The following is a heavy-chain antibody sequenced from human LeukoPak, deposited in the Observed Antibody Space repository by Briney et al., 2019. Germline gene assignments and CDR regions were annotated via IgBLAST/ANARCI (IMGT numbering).Heavy chain of an antibody. Sequence: PSETLSLTCTVSGGSISSSNYYWGWIRQPPRKGLEWIGSLYYTGSTYYNPSLKSRVTISVDTSKSQFSLKLNSVTAADTAVYYCARHLYCCGGSCYRPFDYWGQGTLVTVSS. CDR1: GGSISSSNYY. D-gene: IGHD2-15*01. J-gene: IGHJ4*02. CDR2: LYYTGST. CDR3: ARHLYCCGGSCYRPFDY. V-gene: IGHV4-39*01.